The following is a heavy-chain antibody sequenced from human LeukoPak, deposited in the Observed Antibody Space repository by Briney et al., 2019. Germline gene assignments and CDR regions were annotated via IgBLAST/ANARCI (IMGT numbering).Heavy chain of an antibody. D-gene: IGHD3-22*01. CDR2: IYYSGST. Sequence: SETLSLTCTVSGGSISSGDYYWSWIRQPPGKGLEWIGYIYYSGSTYYNPSLKSRVTISVDTSKNQFSLKLSSVTAADTAVYYCAREGVLDYYVSSGIDYWGQGTLATVSS. CDR1: GGSISSGDYY. J-gene: IGHJ4*02. CDR3: AREGVLDYYVSSGIDY. V-gene: IGHV4-30-4*01.